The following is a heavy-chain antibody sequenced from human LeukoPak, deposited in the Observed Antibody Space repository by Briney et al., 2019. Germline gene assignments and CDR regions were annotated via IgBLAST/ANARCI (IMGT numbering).Heavy chain of an antibody. CDR3: ARQRWGSRTGFDP. D-gene: IGHD7-27*01. V-gene: IGHV4-59*08. J-gene: IGHJ5*02. Sequence: PSETLSLTCTVSGGSISSYYWSWIRQPPGKGLEWIGSIYHSGSTYYNPSLKSRVTISVDTSKNQFSLKLSSVTAADTAVYYCARQRWGSRTGFDPWGQGTLVTVSS. CDR1: GGSISSYY. CDR2: IYHSGST.